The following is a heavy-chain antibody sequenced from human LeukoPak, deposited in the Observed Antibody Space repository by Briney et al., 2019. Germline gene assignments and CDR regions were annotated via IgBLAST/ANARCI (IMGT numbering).Heavy chain of an antibody. V-gene: IGHV3-11*01. J-gene: IGHJ5*02. CDR2: ISESGNII. CDR1: GFTFSDYY. CDR3: ATDRKNSSSVDP. D-gene: IGHD6-6*01. Sequence: GGSLRLSCVASGFTFSDYYINWIRQAPGKGLEWVSYISESGNIINYADFVEGRFTISRDNAKNSLYLQMNSLRAEDTAVYYCATDRKNSSSVDPWGQGTLVTVS.